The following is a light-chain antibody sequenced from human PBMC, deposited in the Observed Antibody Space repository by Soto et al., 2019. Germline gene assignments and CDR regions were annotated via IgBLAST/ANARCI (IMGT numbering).Light chain of an antibody. CDR1: QGVTTN. Sequence: EIVMTQSPGTLSVSPGARATLSCRAGQGVTTNFAWYQQKSGQSPRIIIYDVSIRATGVPARFSGTGSETDCTLTISGLQSEDAAVYFCQQYNNWPFSLGQGTRLEIK. J-gene: IGKJ5*01. CDR2: DVS. CDR3: QQYNNWPFS. V-gene: IGKV3-15*01.